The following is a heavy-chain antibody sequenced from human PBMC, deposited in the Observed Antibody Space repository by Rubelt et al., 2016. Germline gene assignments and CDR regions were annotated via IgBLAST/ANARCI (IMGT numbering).Heavy chain of an antibody. CDR2: LSGSGGTA. J-gene: IGHJ4*02. V-gene: IGHV3-23*04. D-gene: IGHD1-1*01. Sequence: EVQLVESGGGLVQPGRSLRLSCAASGFTFDDYAMHWVRQAPGKGLEWVSSLSGSGGTAHYTDAVKGRFTLSRDNSKNTLYLQMNSMRAEDTAVYYCGRVIIRGSLYYCDYWGQGTLVTVSS. CDR3: GRVIIRGSLYYCDY. CDR1: GFTFDDYA.